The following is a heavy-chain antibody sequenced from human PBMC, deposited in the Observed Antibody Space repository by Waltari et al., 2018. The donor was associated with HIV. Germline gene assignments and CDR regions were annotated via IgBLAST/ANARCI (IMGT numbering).Heavy chain of an antibody. CDR2: INTDTGNP. V-gene: IGHV7-4-1*02. CDR3: ARTLVSSGLVRFDP. Sequence: QVQLVQSGSELKKPGASVRVSCKASGYSITSPSITWVRQAPGQGLEWMGWINTDTGNPTYAPGFTGRFVFSVDSTVRTAYLQISSLMVDDTAVYYCARTLVSSGLVRFDPWGQGTLVTVSS. D-gene: IGHD6-6*01. CDR1: GYSITSPS. J-gene: IGHJ5*02.